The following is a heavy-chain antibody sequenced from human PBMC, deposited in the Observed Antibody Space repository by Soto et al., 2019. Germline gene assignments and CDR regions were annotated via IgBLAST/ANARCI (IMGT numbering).Heavy chain of an antibody. Sequence: PGGSLRLSCAASGFTFSSYAMSWVRQAPGKGLEWVSAISGSGGSTYYADSVKGRFTISRDNSKNTLYLQMNSLRAEDTAVYYCAKDDSTAGYSYGYCVGYWGQGTLVTVSS. D-gene: IGHD5-18*01. J-gene: IGHJ4*02. CDR1: GFTFSSYA. CDR2: ISGSGGST. CDR3: AKDDSTAGYSYGYCVGY. V-gene: IGHV3-23*01.